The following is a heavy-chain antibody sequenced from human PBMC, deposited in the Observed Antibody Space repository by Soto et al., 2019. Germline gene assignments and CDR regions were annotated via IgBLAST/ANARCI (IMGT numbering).Heavy chain of an antibody. V-gene: IGHV3-33*01. CDR1: GFTFSSYG. CDR3: ARLFDTYYFDS. D-gene: IGHD3-9*01. Sequence: GGSLRLSCAASGFTFSSYGMHWVRQAPGKGLEWVAVIWSDGNNKYYADSVKGRFTISRDNSKKTLYLQMNSLRAEDTAVYYCARLFDTYYFDSWGQGNMVSVSS. CDR2: IWSDGNNK. J-gene: IGHJ4*02.